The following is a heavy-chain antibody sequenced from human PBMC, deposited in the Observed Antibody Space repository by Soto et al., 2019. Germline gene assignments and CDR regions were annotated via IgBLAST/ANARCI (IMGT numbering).Heavy chain of an antibody. Sequence: SETLSLTCPVSGASISSSYWSWIRQSPGKGLEWIGYVHYSGGTKDNRSLNGRVSMSTDTSKNQFSLKVSSVTAADTAVYYCARVGERWQYFGWFYYFDSWGQGALVTVSS. CDR3: ARVGERWQYFGWFYYFDS. CDR1: GASISSSY. D-gene: IGHD3-9*01. V-gene: IGHV4-59*01. CDR2: VHYSGGT. J-gene: IGHJ4*02.